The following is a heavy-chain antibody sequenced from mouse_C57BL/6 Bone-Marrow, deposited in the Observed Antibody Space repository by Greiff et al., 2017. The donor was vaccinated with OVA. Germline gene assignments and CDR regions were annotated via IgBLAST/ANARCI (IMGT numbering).Heavy chain of an antibody. CDR2: ISGGGGNT. J-gene: IGHJ4*01. CDR1: GFTFGSYT. Sequence: EVMLVESGGGLVKPGGSLKLSCAASGFTFGSYTMSWVRQTPEKRLEWVATISGGGGNTYYPDSVKGRFTISRDNAKNTLYLQMSSLRSEDTALYYCASPSTVVYYYAMDYWGQGTSVTVSA. V-gene: IGHV5-9*01. CDR3: ASPSTVVYYYAMDY. D-gene: IGHD1-1*01.